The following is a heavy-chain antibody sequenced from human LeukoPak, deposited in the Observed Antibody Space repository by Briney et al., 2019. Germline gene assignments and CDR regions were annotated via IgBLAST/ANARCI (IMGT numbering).Heavy chain of an antibody. J-gene: IGHJ5*02. CDR1: GGSISSGGYY. Sequence: SQTLSLTCTVSGGSISSGGYYWSWIRQPPGKGLEWIGYIYHSGSTYYNPSLKSRVTISVDRSKNQFSLKLSSVTAADTAVYYCAREVAGTGILDPWGQGTLVTVSS. CDR3: AREVAGTGILDP. D-gene: IGHD6-19*01. V-gene: IGHV4-30-2*01. CDR2: IYHSGST.